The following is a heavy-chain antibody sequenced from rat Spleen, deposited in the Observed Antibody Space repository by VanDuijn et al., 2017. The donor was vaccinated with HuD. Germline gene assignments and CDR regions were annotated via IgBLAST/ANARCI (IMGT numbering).Heavy chain of an antibody. V-gene: IGHV5S10*01. CDR2: ISSDGRRN. J-gene: IGHJ2*01. CDR3: ATGPGSLMPAY. D-gene: IGHD5-1*01. Sequence: EVQLVESDGGLVQPGRSLKLSCAASGFTFSDYYMAWVRQAPTKGLEWVATISSDGRRNYYRDSVKGRFTISRDNAKTSLYLQMDSLRSADTATYYCATGPGSLMPAYWGQGVMVTVSS. CDR1: GFTFSDYY.